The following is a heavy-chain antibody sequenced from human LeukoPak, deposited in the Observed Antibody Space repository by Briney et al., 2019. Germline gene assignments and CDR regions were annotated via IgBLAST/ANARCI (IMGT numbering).Heavy chain of an antibody. CDR2: ISSSGSTI. Sequence: GGSLSLFCAPSGFTFSSYEMNWVRQAPGKGLEWVSYISSSGSTIYYADSVKGRFTISRDNAKNSLYLQMNSLRAEDTAVYYCARGDDYGDSNWFDPWDQGTLFTVSS. V-gene: IGHV3-48*03. D-gene: IGHD4-17*01. CDR1: GFTFSSYE. J-gene: IGHJ5*02. CDR3: ARGDDYGDSNWFDP.